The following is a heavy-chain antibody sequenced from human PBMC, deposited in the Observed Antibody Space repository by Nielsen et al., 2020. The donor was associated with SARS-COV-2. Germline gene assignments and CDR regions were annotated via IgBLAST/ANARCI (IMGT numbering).Heavy chain of an antibody. D-gene: IGHD3-16*01. Sequence: SETLSLTCAVSGGSISSGGYSWSWIRQPPGKGLEWIGYIYHSGRTYYNPSLKSRVTISVDRSKNQFSLKLGSVTAADTAVYYCARGGRITFGGADDAFDIWGQGTMGTVAS. CDR2: IYHSGRT. V-gene: IGHV4-30-2*01. CDR1: GGSISSGGYS. J-gene: IGHJ3*02. CDR3: ARGGRITFGGADDAFDI.